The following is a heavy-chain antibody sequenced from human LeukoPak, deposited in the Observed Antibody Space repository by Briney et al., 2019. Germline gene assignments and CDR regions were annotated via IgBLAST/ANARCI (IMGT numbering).Heavy chain of an antibody. Sequence: GESLKISCKGSGYSFTSYWIGRVRQMPAKGLEWMGIIYPGDSDTSYSPSFQGQVTISADKSISTAYLQWSSLKASDTAMYYCARTVAGPPYYYYYMDVWGKGTTVTISS. CDR3: ARTVAGPPYYYYYMDV. V-gene: IGHV5-51*01. D-gene: IGHD6-19*01. CDR2: IYPGDSDT. CDR1: GYSFTSYW. J-gene: IGHJ6*03.